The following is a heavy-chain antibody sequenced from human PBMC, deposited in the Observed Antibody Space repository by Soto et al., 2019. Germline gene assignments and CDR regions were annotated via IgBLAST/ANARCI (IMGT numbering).Heavy chain of an antibody. J-gene: IGHJ4*02. CDR2: IYYSRST. V-gene: IGHV4-39*01. CDR3: ARHNYDISGNYGTEY. D-gene: IGHD1-20*01. Sequence: SETLSLTCTVSGGSISSISYYWGWIRQPPGKGLEWIGSIYYSRSTYYNPSLKSRVTISVDTSKNQFSLKLSSVTAADTAVYYCARHNYDISGNYGTEYWGQGTLVTVS. CDR1: GGSISSISYY.